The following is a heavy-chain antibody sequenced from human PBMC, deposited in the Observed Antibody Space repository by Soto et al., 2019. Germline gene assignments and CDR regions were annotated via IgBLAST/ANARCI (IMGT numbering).Heavy chain of an antibody. D-gene: IGHD3-10*01. V-gene: IGHV3-23*01. CDR1: GFTFSSYS. CDR3: AKKVNSGPGSQYFDY. CDR2: FRTGGDDGTT. Sequence: GSLRLSCAASGFTFSSYSMSWVRPAPGKGLEWVSGFRTGGDDGTTYYADSVKGRFTISRDNSKNTLFLQMNSLRAEDTAIYYCAKKVNSGPGSQYFDYWGQGTLVTV. J-gene: IGHJ4*02.